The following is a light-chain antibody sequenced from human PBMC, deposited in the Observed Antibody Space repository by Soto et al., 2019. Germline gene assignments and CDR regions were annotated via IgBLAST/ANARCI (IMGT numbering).Light chain of an antibody. CDR2: GAS. Sequence: EIVMTQSPATLSVSPGERATLSCRASQSVNSNLAWYQQKPGQVPRLLIYGASTRATGIPARFSGSGSGTEFTLTISSLQSEDFAVYYCQHYNNWPLTFGGGTKVEIK. CDR3: QHYNNWPLT. V-gene: IGKV3-15*01. CDR1: QSVNSN. J-gene: IGKJ4*01.